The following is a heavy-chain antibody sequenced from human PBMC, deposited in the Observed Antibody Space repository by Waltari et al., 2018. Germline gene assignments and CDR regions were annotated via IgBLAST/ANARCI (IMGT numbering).Heavy chain of an antibody. Sequence: QVQLVQSGAEVKKPGASVRVSCKASGYTFTNYAVHWVRQAPGQSLEYMGWIDPANCNTKYSQKFQGRVTISRDTSATTAYMDLSSLRSEDTAVFYCATYRNLNFWGQGTLVTVSS. V-gene: IGHV1-3*01. CDR2: IDPANCNT. D-gene: IGHD3-16*02. CDR3: ATYRNLNF. CDR1: GYTFTNYA. J-gene: IGHJ4*02.